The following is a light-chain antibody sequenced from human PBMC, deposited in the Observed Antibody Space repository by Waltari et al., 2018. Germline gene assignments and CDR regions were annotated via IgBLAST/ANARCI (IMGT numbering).Light chain of an antibody. CDR1: SSDVCGYHS. CDR2: DVT. CDR3: CSYGGSYSFVV. Sequence: QSALTQPRPVSGSPGQSVTISCTGTSSDVCGYHSVSWYPQHPGKAPKLIIYDVTKRPSGVPDRFSGSKSGNTASLTISGLQAEDEADYYCCSYGGSYSFVVFGGGTKLTVL. V-gene: IGLV2-11*01. J-gene: IGLJ2*01.